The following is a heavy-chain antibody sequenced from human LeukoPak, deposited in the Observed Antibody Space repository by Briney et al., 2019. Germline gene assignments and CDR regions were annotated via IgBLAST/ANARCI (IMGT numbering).Heavy chain of an antibody. CDR3: ARQGETGGTYYYDSSGYYYHEEDAFDI. V-gene: IGHV4-4*07. CDR1: GASISSYY. D-gene: IGHD3-22*01. J-gene: IGHJ3*02. Sequence: SETLSLTCTVSGASISSYYWSWIRQPAGKGLEWIGRIHTTGSTNYNPSLKSRVTISVDTSKNQFSLKLSSVTAADTAVYYCARQGETGGTYYYDSSGYYYHEEDAFDIWGQGTMVTVSS. CDR2: IHTTGST.